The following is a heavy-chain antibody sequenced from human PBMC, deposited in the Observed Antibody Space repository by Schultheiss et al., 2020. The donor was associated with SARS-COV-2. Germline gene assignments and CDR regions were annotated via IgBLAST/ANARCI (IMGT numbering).Heavy chain of an antibody. J-gene: IGHJ5*02. CDR2: ISAYNGNT. CDR1: GYIFTDYY. CDR3: ARAPSGWFDNWFDP. D-gene: IGHD6-19*01. V-gene: IGHV1-18*04. Sequence: ASVKVSCKASGYIFTDYYMHWVRQAPGQGLEWMGWISAYNGNTNYAQKLQGRVTMTTDTSTSTAYMELRSLRSDDTAGYYCARAPSGWFDNWFDPWGQGTLVTVSS.